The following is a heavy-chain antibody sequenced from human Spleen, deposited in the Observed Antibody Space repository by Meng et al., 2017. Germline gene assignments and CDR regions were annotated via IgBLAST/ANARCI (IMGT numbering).Heavy chain of an antibody. J-gene: IGHJ4*02. D-gene: IGHD3-10*01. CDR3: ARFCCGSGTSWGY. CDR2: IKLDGIET. Sequence: GESLKISCAASGFTFSSYWMSWVRQAPGKGLEWVSNIKLDGIETYYLDSVKGRFTISRDNAKNSLFLEMNSLRAEDTAVYYCARFCCGSGTSWGYWGQGILVTVSS. V-gene: IGHV3-7*02. CDR1: GFTFSSYW.